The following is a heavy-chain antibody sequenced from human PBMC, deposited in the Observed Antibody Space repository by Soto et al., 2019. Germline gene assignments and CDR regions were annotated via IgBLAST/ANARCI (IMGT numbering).Heavy chain of an antibody. CDR2: ISVSGDNT. CDR1: GLNFSRYA. D-gene: IGHD6-13*01. Sequence: GGPRRFSCPAPGLNFSRYAMNWVRKAPGGGLQWVSGISVSGDNTAYADSGRGWFTIYRDNSKNTLYLQMDSLRAEDTAVYFCARGSSGYISSWYYFDYWGRGTLVTVSS. V-gene: IGHV3-23*01. CDR3: ARGSSGYISSWYYFDY. J-gene: IGHJ4*02.